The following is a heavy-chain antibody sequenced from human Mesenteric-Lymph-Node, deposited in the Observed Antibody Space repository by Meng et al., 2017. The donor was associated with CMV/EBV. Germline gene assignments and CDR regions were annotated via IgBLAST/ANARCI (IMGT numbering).Heavy chain of an antibody. CDR1: GFTFSSYA. J-gene: IGHJ4*02. CDR2: ISGSGGST. V-gene: IGHV3-23*01. D-gene: IGHD1-26*01. Sequence: SGFTFSSYAMSWVRQAPGKGLEWVSAISGSGGSTYYADSVKGRFTISRDNSKNTLYLQMNSLRAEDTAVYYCAKPVFVGATGAFFDYWGQGTLVTVSS. CDR3: AKPVFVGATGAFFDY.